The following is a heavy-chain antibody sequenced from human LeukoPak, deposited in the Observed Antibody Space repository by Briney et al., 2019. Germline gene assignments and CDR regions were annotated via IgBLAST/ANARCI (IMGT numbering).Heavy chain of an antibody. CDR1: GGSISSSNW. CDR2: IYHSGST. V-gene: IGHV4-4*02. J-gene: IGHJ6*02. CDR3: ARARRIYCSSTSCYTYYYGMDV. Sequence: SETLSLTCAVSGGSISSSNWWSWVRQPPGKGLEWIGEIYHSGSTNYNPSLKSRVTISVDTSKNQFSLKLSSVTAADTAVYYCARARRIYCSSTSCYTYYYGMDVWGQGTTVTVSS. D-gene: IGHD2-2*02.